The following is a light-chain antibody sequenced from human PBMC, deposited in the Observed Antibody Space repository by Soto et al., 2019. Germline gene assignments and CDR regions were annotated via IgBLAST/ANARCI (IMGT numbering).Light chain of an antibody. J-gene: IGKJ1*01. CDR2: AAS. Sequence: DIQMTQSPSSLSASVGDRVTITCRASQGISNYLAWYQQKPGKVHKLLIYAASTVQSGVPPRFSGSGSGTDFTLTISSLQPEDVATYYCQKYNSAPRTFGQGTKVDIK. CDR1: QGISNY. CDR3: QKYNSAPRT. V-gene: IGKV1-27*01.